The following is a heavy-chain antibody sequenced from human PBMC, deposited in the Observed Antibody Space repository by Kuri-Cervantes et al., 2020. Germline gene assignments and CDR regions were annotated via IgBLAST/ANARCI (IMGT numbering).Heavy chain of an antibody. V-gene: IGHV4-59*01. Sequence: SETLSLTCTVSGGSITGYYWNWIRQSPGKGLEWIGYIYYTGSANYNPSLNSRGTISVDTSKNQFSLKLSSVTAADTAVYYCARVATNYYDSSGYSHDAFDIWGQGTMVTVSS. CDR1: GGSITGYY. CDR3: ARVATNYYDSSGYSHDAFDI. J-gene: IGHJ3*02. D-gene: IGHD3-22*01. CDR2: IYYTGSA.